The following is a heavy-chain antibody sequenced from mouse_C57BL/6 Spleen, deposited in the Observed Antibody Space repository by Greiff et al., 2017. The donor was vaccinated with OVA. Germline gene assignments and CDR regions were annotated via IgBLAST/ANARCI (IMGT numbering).Heavy chain of an antibody. CDR3: AWPHSRGAMDY. CDR1: GFTFSDYG. CDR2: ISSGSSTI. J-gene: IGHJ4*01. V-gene: IGHV5-17*01. D-gene: IGHD1-1*01. Sequence: EVQRVESGGGLVKPGGSLKLSCAASGFTFSDYGMHWVRQAPEKGLEWVAYISSGSSTIYYADTVKGRFTISRDNATNTLFLQMTSLRSEDTAIYYCAWPHSRGAMDYWGQGTSVTVSA.